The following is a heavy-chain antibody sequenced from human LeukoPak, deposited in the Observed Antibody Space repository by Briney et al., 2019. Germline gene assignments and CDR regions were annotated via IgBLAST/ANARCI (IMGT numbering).Heavy chain of an antibody. D-gene: IGHD1-26*01. CDR2: ISYTGTYI. CDR3: VRDRGTYRPIDY. Sequence: GGSLRLSCAASAFSLNAYNMNWVRQAPGKGLEWVSSISYTGTYIYYADSVKGRFTISRDNAQNSLYLQMNSPRAEDTAIYYCVRDRGTYRPIDYWGQGTLVTVSS. J-gene: IGHJ4*02. V-gene: IGHV3-21*04. CDR1: AFSLNAYN.